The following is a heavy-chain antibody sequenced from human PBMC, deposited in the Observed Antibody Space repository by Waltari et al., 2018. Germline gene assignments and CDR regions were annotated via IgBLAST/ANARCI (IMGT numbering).Heavy chain of an antibody. V-gene: IGHV3-48*01. D-gene: IGHD6-6*01. CDR1: GFTFSSYS. CDR3: AREYSSSSGKLFDY. Sequence: EVQLVESGGGLVQPGGSLRLSCSASGFTFSSYSMSWVRQAPGKGLEWVSYISSSSTAIYYADSVKGRFTISRENAKSSLYLQVNSLRAEDTAVYYCAREYSSSSGKLFDYWGQGTLVTVSS. J-gene: IGHJ4*02. CDR2: ISSSSTAI.